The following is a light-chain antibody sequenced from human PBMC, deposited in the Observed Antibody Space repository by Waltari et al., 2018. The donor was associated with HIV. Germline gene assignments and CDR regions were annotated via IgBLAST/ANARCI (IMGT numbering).Light chain of an antibody. CDR3: QVWDSSSDHVV. V-gene: IGLV3-21*02. J-gene: IGLJ2*01. CDR1: HTGSHS. CDR2: DDS. Sequence: SYVLTQPPSVSVAPGQTARFTCWGSHTGSHSVHWYQQKPGQAPMLVVYDDSDWPSVIPERFSGSKSGNTATLTISRVEVGDEADYYCQVWDSSSDHVVFGGGTKLTVL.